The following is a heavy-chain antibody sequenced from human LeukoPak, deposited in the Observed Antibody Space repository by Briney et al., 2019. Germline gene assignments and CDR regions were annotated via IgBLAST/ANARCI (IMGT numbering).Heavy chain of an antibody. CDR3: AKDHTYYDFWSRYYTH. Sequence: PGGSLRLSCAASGFTFSSDAMRGGREAPGKGVEWGSAISGSGGSRYYADSVKGRFTISRDNSKNTLYLQMTSLRAEDTAVYYCAKDHTYYDFWSRYYTHWGQGTLVTVSS. D-gene: IGHD3-3*01. J-gene: IGHJ4*02. CDR1: GFTFSSDA. CDR2: ISGSGGSR. V-gene: IGHV3-23*01.